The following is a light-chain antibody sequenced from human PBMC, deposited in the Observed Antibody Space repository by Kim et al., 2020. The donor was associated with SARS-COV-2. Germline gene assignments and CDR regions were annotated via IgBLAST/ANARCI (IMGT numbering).Light chain of an antibody. CDR2: GRN. V-gene: IGLV3-19*01. CDR3: QSRDSGGNIL. CDR1: SLRSYY. Sequence: SSELTQDPAVSVALGQTVRITCQGDSLRSYYSTWYQQRPRQAPVLVIYGRNNRPSGIPERFSGSSSGNTASLTISGARAEDEADFYCQSRDSGGNILFGGGTQLTVL. J-gene: IGLJ2*01.